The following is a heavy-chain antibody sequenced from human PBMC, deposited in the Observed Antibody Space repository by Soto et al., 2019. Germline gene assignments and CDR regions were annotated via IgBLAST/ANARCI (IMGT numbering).Heavy chain of an antibody. CDR1: GGSISSGGYS. CDR2: IYHSGST. CDR3: ARVTGR. V-gene: IGHV4-30-2*01. J-gene: IGHJ2*01. Sequence: QLQLQESGSGRVKPSQTLSLTCAVSGGSISSGGYSWSWIRQPPGKGLEWIGYIYHSGSTYYNPSRKSRFTTSVDRSKHLFSLKLSSVNAADTAVYFCARVTGRWGRCTLVTCSS.